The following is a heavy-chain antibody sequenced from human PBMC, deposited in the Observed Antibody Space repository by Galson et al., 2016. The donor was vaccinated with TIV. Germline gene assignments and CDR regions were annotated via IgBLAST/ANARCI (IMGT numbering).Heavy chain of an antibody. CDR1: GDSASSDSAA. V-gene: IGHV6-1*01. CDR3: TRAAGKNGASCYATCETFDI. Sequence: CAISGDSASSDSAAWNWVRQSPSRGLEWLGRTYYRSRWYYDYKVSVKSRITINPDTSKNQFSLQLNSVTPGDTAVYYCTRAAGKNGASCYATCETFDIWGQGTMVTVSS. D-gene: IGHD2-2*01. J-gene: IGHJ3*02. CDR2: TYYRSRWYY.